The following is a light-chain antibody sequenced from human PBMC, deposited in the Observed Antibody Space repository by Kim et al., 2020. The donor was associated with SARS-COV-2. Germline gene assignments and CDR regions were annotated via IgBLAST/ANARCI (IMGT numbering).Light chain of an antibody. V-gene: IGKV1-39*01. CDR1: QSISTY. Sequence: DIQMTQSPPSLSASVGDRVTITCRASQSISTYLNWYQQKPGKAPKLLIYTASSLQSGVPSRFSGRGSGTDFTLTISSLQPEDFATYYCQQSYNSLYTFGLGTKVDIK. CDR3: QQSYNSLYT. CDR2: TAS. J-gene: IGKJ2*01.